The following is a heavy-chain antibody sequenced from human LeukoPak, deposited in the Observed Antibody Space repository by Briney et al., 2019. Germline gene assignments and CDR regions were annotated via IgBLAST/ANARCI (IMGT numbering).Heavy chain of an antibody. J-gene: IGHJ4*02. CDR3: VREDTPATANY. D-gene: IGHD2-21*02. CDR2: ISGGGDIT. CDR1: GFNFANHA. Sequence: GGSLRLSCAASGFNFANHAMSWVRQAPGKGLEWVSAISGGGDITYYADSVTGRFTISRDNSKDTLFLQMHSLRPGDTAVYYCVREDTPATANYWGQGTLVTISS. V-gene: IGHV3-23*01.